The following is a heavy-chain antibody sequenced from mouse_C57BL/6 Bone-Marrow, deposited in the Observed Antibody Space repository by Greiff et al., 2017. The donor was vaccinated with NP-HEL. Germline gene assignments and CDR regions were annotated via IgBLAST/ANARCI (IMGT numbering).Heavy chain of an antibody. CDR3: ARAGLYITTVVAPFDY. V-gene: IGHV1-81*01. CDR1: GYTFTSYG. CDR2: IYPRSGNT. D-gene: IGHD1-1*01. Sequence: VQLQQSGAELARPGASVKLSCKASGYTFTSYGISWVKQRTGQGLEWIGEIYPRSGNTYYNEKFKGKATLTADKSSSTAYMELRSLTSEDSAVYFCARAGLYITTVVAPFDYWGQGTTLTVSS. J-gene: IGHJ2*01.